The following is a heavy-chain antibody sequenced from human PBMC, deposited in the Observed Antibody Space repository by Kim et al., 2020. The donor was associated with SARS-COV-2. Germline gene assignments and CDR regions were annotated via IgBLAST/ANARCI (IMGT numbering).Heavy chain of an antibody. V-gene: IGHV3-30*01. Sequence: DCVRGRFSGSRDNSQNTLFLQIDSLRPEDTAVYYCAGEGHSSGRAGNFDNWGQGTLVTVSS. J-gene: IGHJ4*02. CDR3: AGEGHSSGRAGNFDN. D-gene: IGHD6-19*01.